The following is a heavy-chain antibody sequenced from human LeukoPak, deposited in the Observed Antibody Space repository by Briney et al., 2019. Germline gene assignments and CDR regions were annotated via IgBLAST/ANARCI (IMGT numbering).Heavy chain of an antibody. J-gene: IGHJ4*02. V-gene: IGHV3-21*01. D-gene: IGHD3-10*01. CDR3: ARDPHYPPASPDY. Sequence: GGSLRLSCAASGFTVSSNYMSWVRQAPGKGLEWVSSISSSSSYIYYADSVKGRFTISRDNAKNSLYLQMNSLRAEDTAVYYCARDPHYPPASPDYWGQGTLVTVSS. CDR1: GFTVSSNY. CDR2: ISSSSSYI.